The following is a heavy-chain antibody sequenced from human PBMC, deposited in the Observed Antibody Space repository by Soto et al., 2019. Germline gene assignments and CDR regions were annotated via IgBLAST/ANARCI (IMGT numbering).Heavy chain of an antibody. CDR1: GFTFSNAW. V-gene: IGHV3-15*01. Sequence: KTGGSLRLSCTGSGFTFSNAWMNWVRQAAGKGLEWVGRVKSRPDGGATDYAAPVKGRFTISRDDSKNTVYLQMNSLKTEDTAVYFCATGQVLDYWGLGTLVTV. CDR2: VKSRPDGGAT. CDR3: ATGQVLDY. J-gene: IGHJ4*02.